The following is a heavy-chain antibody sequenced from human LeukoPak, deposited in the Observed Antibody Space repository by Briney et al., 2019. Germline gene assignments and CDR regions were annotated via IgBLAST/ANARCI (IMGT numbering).Heavy chain of an antibody. D-gene: IGHD4-17*01. Sequence: GGSLRLSCAASGFTFRSYEMNWVRQAPGKGLEWVSYIGSSGSTLYYADSVKGRFTISRDNAKNSLYLQMNSLRAEDTAVYYCARWRSVTTGYYYGMDVWGQGSSVTVSS. CDR2: IGSSGSTL. CDR3: ARWRSVTTGYYYGMDV. V-gene: IGHV3-48*03. J-gene: IGHJ6*02. CDR1: GFTFRSYE.